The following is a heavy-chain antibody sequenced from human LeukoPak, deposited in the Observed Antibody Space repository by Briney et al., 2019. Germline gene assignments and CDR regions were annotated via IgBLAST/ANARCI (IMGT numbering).Heavy chain of an antibody. CDR2: ISYNARHE. Sequence: GGSLRLSCVASGFTFSGFGMHWVRQAPGKGLEWVAVISYNARHEYYRDSVKGRFSISRDNSKNTVSLQMDSLTIEDTAVYYCVRGGSPPTSTWSLDEWGQGTLVSVSS. CDR3: VRGGSPPTSTWSLDE. J-gene: IGHJ4*02. CDR1: GFTFSGFG. D-gene: IGHD2-2*01. V-gene: IGHV3-30*03.